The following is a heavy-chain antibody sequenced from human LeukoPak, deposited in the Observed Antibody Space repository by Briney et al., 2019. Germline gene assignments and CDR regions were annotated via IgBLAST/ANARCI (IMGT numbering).Heavy chain of an antibody. J-gene: IGHJ5*02. V-gene: IGHV5-51*01. CDR1: EDNFTNYW. D-gene: IGHD6-19*01. CDR3: AKLGLLYSSGWSP. CDR2: IYPGDSDT. Sequence: GESLKISCKDSEDNFTNYWIGWVRQMPGKGLEWLGIIYPGDSDTRYSPSFQGHVTISVVKSIGTAYLQWRSLKASDTAMYYCAKLGLLYSSGWSPWGQGTLVTVSS.